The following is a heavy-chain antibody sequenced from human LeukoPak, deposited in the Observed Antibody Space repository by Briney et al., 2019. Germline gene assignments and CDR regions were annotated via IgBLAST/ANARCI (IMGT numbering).Heavy chain of an antibody. Sequence: GGSVKVSCKASGYTFTDYYMHWVRQAPEQGFEWMGWINPNDGDTNYAQKFQGRVTMTRDTSISTAHMEVSRLRSDDTAVYYCARANFLYCSSSTCLFDYWGQGTLVTVSS. CDR1: GYTFTDYY. V-gene: IGHV1-2*02. CDR3: ARANFLYCSSSTCLFDY. D-gene: IGHD2-2*01. CDR2: INPNDGDT. J-gene: IGHJ4*02.